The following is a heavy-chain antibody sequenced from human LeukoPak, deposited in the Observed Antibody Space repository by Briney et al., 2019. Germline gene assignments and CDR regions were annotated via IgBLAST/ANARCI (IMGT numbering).Heavy chain of an antibody. CDR1: GFTFDDYT. CDR3: AKDRFLSVLYAVSPLDY. Sequence: GGSLRLSCAASGFTFDDYTMHWVRQAPGKGLEWVSGISWNNGSIGYADSVKGRFTISRDNAKNSLYLQMNSLRAEDTAFYYCAKDRFLSVLYAVSPLDYWGQGTLVTISS. V-gene: IGHV3-9*01. CDR2: ISWNNGSI. J-gene: IGHJ4*02. D-gene: IGHD5/OR15-5a*01.